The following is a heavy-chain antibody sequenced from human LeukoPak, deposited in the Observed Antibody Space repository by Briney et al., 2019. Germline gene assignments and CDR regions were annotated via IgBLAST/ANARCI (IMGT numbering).Heavy chain of an antibody. CDR3: ARSADRSGYFREITLYYFDY. CDR2: ISNSGSTI. V-gene: IGHV3-11*01. D-gene: IGHD3-22*01. Sequence: GGSLRLSCAACGFTFSDFYMTWIRQAPGKGLEWVSYISNSGSTIYYADSVKGRFTISRDNAKNSLYLQMNSLRAEDTAVYYCARSADRSGYFREITLYYFDYWGQGALVTVSS. CDR1: GFTFSDFY. J-gene: IGHJ4*02.